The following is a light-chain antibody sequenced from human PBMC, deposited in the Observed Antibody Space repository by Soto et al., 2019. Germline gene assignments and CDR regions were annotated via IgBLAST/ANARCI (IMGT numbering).Light chain of an antibody. CDR3: QQRSDWPLT. CDR1: QSVSRY. J-gene: IGKJ4*01. CDR2: DAS. V-gene: IGKV3-11*01. Sequence: EIVLTQSPATLSLSPGEGATLSYRASQSVSRYLAWYQQKPGQAPRLLIYDASNRATGIPARFSGSGSGTDFTLTISSLEPEDFAVYYCQQRSDWPLTFGGGTKVVIK.